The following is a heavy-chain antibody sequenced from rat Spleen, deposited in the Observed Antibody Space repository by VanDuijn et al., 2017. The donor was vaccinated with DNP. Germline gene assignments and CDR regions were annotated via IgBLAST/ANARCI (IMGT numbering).Heavy chain of an antibody. CDR2: ISSGGST. J-gene: IGHJ2*01. CDR1: GFSLTDYS. Sequence: QVQLRESGPGMVQPSQTLSLTCTVSGFSLTDYSVHWVRQPPGKVLEWIAAISSGGSTYYNSTLKSRLSISRDTSKSQVFLKMNSLQTDDTGTYYCTRDGGGRYYHGYFDYWGQGVMVTVSS. V-gene: IGHV2-19*01. D-gene: IGHD1-12*02. CDR3: TRDGGGRYYHGYFDY.